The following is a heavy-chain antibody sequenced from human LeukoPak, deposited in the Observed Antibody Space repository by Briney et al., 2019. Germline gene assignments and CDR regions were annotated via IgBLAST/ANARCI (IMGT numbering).Heavy chain of an antibody. Sequence: PGRSLRLSCAASGFTFSTYAMHWVRQAPGKGLEWVAVISYDGNNKYYADSVKGRFTISRDNSMHTLYLQMNSLRAEDTAVYYCARDNYGVDYWGQGTLVTVSS. CDR1: GFTFSTYA. D-gene: IGHD3-10*01. J-gene: IGHJ4*02. CDR3: ARDNYGVDY. CDR2: ISYDGNNK. V-gene: IGHV3-30-3*01.